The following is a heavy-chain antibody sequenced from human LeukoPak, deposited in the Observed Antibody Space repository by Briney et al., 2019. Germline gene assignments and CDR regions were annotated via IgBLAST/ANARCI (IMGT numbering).Heavy chain of an antibody. D-gene: IGHD4-17*01. J-gene: IGHJ4*02. V-gene: IGHV4-34*01. CDR2: INHSGST. Sequence: PSETLSLTCAVYGGSFSGYYWSWIRQPPGKGLEWIGEINHSGSTNYNPSLKSRVTISVDTSKNQFSLKLSSVTAADTAVYYCARLVGRMTTVTALTYYFDYWGQGTLVTVSS. CDR1: GGSFSGYY. CDR3: ARLVGRMTTVTALTYYFDY.